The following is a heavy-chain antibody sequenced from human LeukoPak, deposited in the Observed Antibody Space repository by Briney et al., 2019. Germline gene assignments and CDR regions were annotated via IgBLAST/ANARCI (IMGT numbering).Heavy chain of an antibody. J-gene: IGHJ6*03. CDR1: GFTFSSYG. CDR3: AKTGCSSTSCQAYYYYYMDV. Sequence: GGSLRLSRAASGFTFSSYGMHWVRQAPGKGLEWVAFIRYDGSNKYYADSVKGRFTISRDNSKNTLYLQMNSLRAEDTAVYYCAKTGCSSTSCQAYYYYYMDVWGKGTTVTVSS. CDR2: IRYDGSNK. V-gene: IGHV3-30*02. D-gene: IGHD2-2*01.